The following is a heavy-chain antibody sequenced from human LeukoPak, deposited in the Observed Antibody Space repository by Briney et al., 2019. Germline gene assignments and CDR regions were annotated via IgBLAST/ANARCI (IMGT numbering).Heavy chain of an antibody. CDR2: IYYSGST. CDR3: ARVLPSDYYDSSGYYSRSDAFDI. V-gene: IGHV4-59*01. Sequence: SETLSLTCTVSGGSISSYYWSWIRQPPGKGLEWIGYIYYSGSTNYNPSLKSRVTISVDTSKNQFSLKLSSVTAADTAVYYCARVLPSDYYDSSGYYSRSDAFDIWGQGTMVTVSS. J-gene: IGHJ3*02. CDR1: GGSISSYY. D-gene: IGHD3-22*01.